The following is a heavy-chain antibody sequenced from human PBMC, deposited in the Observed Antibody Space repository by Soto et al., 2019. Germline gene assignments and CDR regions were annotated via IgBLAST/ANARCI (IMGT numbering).Heavy chain of an antibody. Sequence: QITLKESGPTLVKPTQTLTLTCTFSGFSLSTSGVGVGWIRQPPGKALEWLALIYWDDDKRYSPSLKNRRANTRETYKDYVGLTIAYLDPVVTAKEYGAHISYSSGLFDYWGEGILVSVS. CDR2: IYWDDDK. CDR1: GFSLSTSGVG. D-gene: IGHD3-10*01. J-gene: IGHJ4*02. V-gene: IGHV2-5*02. CDR3: AHISYSSGLFDY.